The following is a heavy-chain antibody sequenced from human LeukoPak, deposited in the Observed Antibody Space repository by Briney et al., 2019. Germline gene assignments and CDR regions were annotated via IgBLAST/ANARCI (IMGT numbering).Heavy chain of an antibody. J-gene: IGHJ4*02. CDR3: ARFALSSSLDY. Sequence: GESLEISCKVSGYRLTNNWIGWVRQVPGKGLEWMGIIYPGYSDTRYSPSFQGQVTFSVDTSTSTAYLQWSSLKASDTAIYYCARFALSSSLDYWGQGTLVTVSP. D-gene: IGHD6-13*01. CDR2: IYPGYSDT. CDR1: GYRLTNNW. V-gene: IGHV5-51*01.